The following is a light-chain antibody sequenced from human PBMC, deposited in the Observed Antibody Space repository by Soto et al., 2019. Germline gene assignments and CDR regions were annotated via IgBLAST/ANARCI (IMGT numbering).Light chain of an antibody. CDR1: NSDVGSYNL. V-gene: IGLV2-23*02. CDR3: CSYAGSSTPYV. Sequence: LTQTASVSGASGPWVTISCTGNNSDVGSYNLVSWYQQHPGKAPKLMIYEVSKRPSGVSNRFSGSKSGNTASLTISGLQAEDEADYYCCSYAGSSTPYVFGTGTKVTVL. CDR2: EVS. J-gene: IGLJ1*01.